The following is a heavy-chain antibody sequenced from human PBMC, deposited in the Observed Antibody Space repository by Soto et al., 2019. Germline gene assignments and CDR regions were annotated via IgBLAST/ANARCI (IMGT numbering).Heavy chain of an antibody. J-gene: IGHJ4*02. V-gene: IGHV1-46*01. CDR2: INPSGGST. CDR1: GYTFTSYY. Sequence: ASVKVSCKASGYTFTSYYMHWVRQAPGQGLEWMGIINPSGGSTSYAQKFQGRVTITADESTSTAYMELSSLRSEDTAVYYCASPNYYDSSGYYSHFDYWGQGTLVTVSS. D-gene: IGHD3-22*01. CDR3: ASPNYYDSSGYYSHFDY.